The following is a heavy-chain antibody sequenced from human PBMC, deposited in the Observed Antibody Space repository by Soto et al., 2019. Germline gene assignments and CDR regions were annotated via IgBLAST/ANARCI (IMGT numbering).Heavy chain of an antibody. D-gene: IGHD5-18*01. CDR3: ARVDISSCGGYSCPGWFDP. CDR1: GGSLSNAHYF. V-gene: IGHV4-31*03. Sequence: QVRLQESGPGLVTPSQTLSLTCSVSGGSLSNAHYFWSWIRQHPGKGLEWIGYIYYTGSTFYNPTLKSRITISGDTSKSQFSLDLSSVTAADTALYYCARVDISSCGGYSCPGWFDPWGEGTLVTVSS. CDR2: IYYTGST. J-gene: IGHJ5*02.